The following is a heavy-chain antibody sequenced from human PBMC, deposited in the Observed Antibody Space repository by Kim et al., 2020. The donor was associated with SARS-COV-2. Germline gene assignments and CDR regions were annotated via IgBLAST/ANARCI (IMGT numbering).Heavy chain of an antibody. CDR3: ARRIPTARVGYFDY. Sequence: ASVKVSCKASGYTFTSYFIHWVRQAPGQGLEWMGMINPSGGSASYAQKFQGRVTMTRDTSTTTIYMELSSLRSEDTAVYYCARRIPTARVGYFDYWDQGTLVTVSS. CDR2: INPSGGSA. CDR1: GYTFTSYF. J-gene: IGHJ4*02. V-gene: IGHV1-46*01. D-gene: IGHD4-17*01.